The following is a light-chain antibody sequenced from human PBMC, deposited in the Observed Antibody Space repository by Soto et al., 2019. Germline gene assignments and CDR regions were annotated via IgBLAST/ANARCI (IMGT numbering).Light chain of an antibody. CDR2: GAS. Sequence: EIVLTQSPGTLSLSPGDRATLYCRASQRVSSGYLGWYQQRTGQAPRILIYGASTRATDVPDRFSGSGSGTDFTLTISRLEPEDFAVYYCQQYGSSPRTFGQGTKVDIK. V-gene: IGKV3-20*01. CDR1: QRVSSGY. CDR3: QQYGSSPRT. J-gene: IGKJ1*01.